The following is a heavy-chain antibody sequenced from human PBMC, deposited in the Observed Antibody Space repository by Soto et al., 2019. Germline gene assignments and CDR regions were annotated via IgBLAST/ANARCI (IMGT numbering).Heavy chain of an antibody. J-gene: IGHJ6*02. CDR1: GFTVSSNY. D-gene: IGHD3-3*01. Sequence: GGSLRLSCAASGFTVSSNYMSWVRQAPGKGLEWVSVIYSGGSTYYADSVKGRFTISRDNSKNTLYLQMNSLRAEDTAVYYCARESGSRNYYYCGMDVWGQGTTVTVSS. CDR3: ARESGSRNYYYCGMDV. CDR2: IYSGGST. V-gene: IGHV3-53*01.